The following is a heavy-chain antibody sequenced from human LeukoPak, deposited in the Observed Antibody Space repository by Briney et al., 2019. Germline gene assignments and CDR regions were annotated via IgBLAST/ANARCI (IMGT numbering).Heavy chain of an antibody. CDR2: ISSSGSTI. V-gene: IGHV3-48*03. J-gene: IGHJ3*02. D-gene: IGHD3-10*01. CDR3: ARARRYYGSGVKDAFDI. CDR1: GFTFSSYE. Sequence: PGGSLRLSCAASGFTFSSYEMNWVRQAPGKGLEWVSYISSSGSTIYYADSVKGRFTISRDNAKNSLYLQMNSLRAEDTAVYYCARARRYYGSGVKDAFDIWGQGTMVTVSS.